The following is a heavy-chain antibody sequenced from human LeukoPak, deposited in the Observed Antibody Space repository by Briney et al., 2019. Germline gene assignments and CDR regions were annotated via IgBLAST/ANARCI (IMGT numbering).Heavy chain of an antibody. Sequence: SETLSLTCTVSGGSISSYYWSWIRQPAGKGLEWIGYIYYSGSTNYNPSLKSRVTISVDTSKNQFSLKLSSVTAADTAVYYCARHMVRGVTGTGLGYWGQGTLATVSS. CDR2: IYYSGST. V-gene: IGHV4-59*08. D-gene: IGHD3-10*01. CDR1: GGSISSYY. CDR3: ARHMVRGVTGTGLGY. J-gene: IGHJ4*02.